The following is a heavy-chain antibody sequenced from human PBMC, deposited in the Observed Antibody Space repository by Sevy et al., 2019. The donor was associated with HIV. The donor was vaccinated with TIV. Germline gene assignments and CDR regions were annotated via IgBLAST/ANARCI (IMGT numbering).Heavy chain of an antibody. CDR1: GFTFSSYW. CDR3: ARDPYYYDSSGYPHGALDI. D-gene: IGHD3-22*01. CDR2: INSDGSST. J-gene: IGHJ3*02. Sequence: GGSLILSCAASGFTFSSYWMHWVRQAPGKGLVWVSRINSDGSSTSYADSVKGRFTISRDNAKNTLYLQMNSLRAEDTAVYYCARDPYYYDSSGYPHGALDIWGQGTTVTVSS. V-gene: IGHV3-74*01.